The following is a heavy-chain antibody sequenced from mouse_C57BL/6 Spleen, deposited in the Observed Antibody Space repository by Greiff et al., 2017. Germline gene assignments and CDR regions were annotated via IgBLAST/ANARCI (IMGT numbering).Heavy chain of an antibody. CDR1: GYTFTSYW. Sequence: QVHVKQPGAELVMPGASVKLSCKASGYTFTSYWMHWVKQRPGQGLEWIGEIDPSDSYTNYNQKFKGKSTLTVYKSSSTAYMQLSSLTSEDSAVYYCARRTVVHYYAMDYWGQGTSVTVSS. V-gene: IGHV1-69*01. CDR2: IDPSDSYT. D-gene: IGHD1-1*01. CDR3: ARRTVVHYYAMDY. J-gene: IGHJ4*01.